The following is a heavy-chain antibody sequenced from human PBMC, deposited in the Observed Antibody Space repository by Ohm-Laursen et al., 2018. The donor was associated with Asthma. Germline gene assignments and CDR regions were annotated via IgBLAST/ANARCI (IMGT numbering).Heavy chain of an antibody. CDR1: GGSISSGDYY. V-gene: IGHV4-30-4*02. Sequence: SDTLSLTWTVSGGSISSGDYYWSWIRQPPGKGLEWIGYIYYSGSTYYNPSLKSRVTISVDTSKNQFSLKLSSVTAADTAVYYCARGTSEYCSSTSCYLYGMDVWGQGTTVTVSS. CDR2: IYYSGST. CDR3: ARGTSEYCSSTSCYLYGMDV. J-gene: IGHJ6*02. D-gene: IGHD2-2*01.